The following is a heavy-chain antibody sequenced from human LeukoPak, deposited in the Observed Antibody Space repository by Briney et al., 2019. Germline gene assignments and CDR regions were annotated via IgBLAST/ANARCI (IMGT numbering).Heavy chain of an antibody. CDR1: GGSMSSYY. Sequence: SETLSLTCSVSGGSMSSYYWSWIRQPPGKGLEWIGYIYYSGSANYNPSLKSRVAISVDTSKNQFSLKLTSVTAADTAVYYCARGGTTMVTADYWGQGTLVTVSS. D-gene: IGHD5-18*01. J-gene: IGHJ4*02. CDR2: IYYSGSA. V-gene: IGHV4-59*01. CDR3: ARGGTTMVTADY.